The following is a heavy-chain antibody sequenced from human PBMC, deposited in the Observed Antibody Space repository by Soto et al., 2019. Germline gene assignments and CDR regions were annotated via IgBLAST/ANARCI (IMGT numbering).Heavy chain of an antibody. V-gene: IGHV4-31*03. CDR3: ARGPDYYDSSGYDSYYFDY. CDR2: IYYSGST. D-gene: IGHD3-22*01. J-gene: IGHJ4*02. Sequence: SETLSLTCTVSGGSISSGGYYWSWIRQHPGKGLEWIGYIYYSGSTYYNPSLKSRVTISVDTSRNQFSLKLSSVTAADTAVYYCARGPDYYDSSGYDSYYFDYWGQGTLVTVS. CDR1: GGSISSGGYY.